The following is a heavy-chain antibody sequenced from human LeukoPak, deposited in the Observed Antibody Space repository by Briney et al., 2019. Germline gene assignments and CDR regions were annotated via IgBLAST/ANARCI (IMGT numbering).Heavy chain of an antibody. V-gene: IGHV3-23*01. Sequence: GGSLRLSCAASGFTFSSYAMSWVRQVPGKGLEWVSATSGSGGSTYYADSVKGRFTISRDNSKNTLYLQMNSLRAEDTAVYYCAKRTVYGGNAFDYWGQGTLVTVSS. CDR2: TSGSGGST. J-gene: IGHJ4*02. CDR3: AKRTVYGGNAFDY. D-gene: IGHD4-23*01. CDR1: GFTFSSYA.